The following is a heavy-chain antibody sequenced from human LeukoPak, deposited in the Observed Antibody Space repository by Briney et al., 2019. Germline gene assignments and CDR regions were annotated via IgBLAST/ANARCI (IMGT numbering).Heavy chain of an antibody. D-gene: IGHD3-10*01. CDR2: INAGNGNT. J-gene: IGHJ6*03. CDR3: ATGAQYGLWGVPYFYYMHV. Sequence: ASVKVSCKASGYTFTSYAMHWVRQAPGQRLEWMGWINAGNGNTKYSQKFQGRVTITRDTSASTAYMELSSLRSEDTAVYYCATGAQYGLWGVPYFYYMHVWGTGTTVTVSS. CDR1: GYTFTSYA. V-gene: IGHV1-3*01.